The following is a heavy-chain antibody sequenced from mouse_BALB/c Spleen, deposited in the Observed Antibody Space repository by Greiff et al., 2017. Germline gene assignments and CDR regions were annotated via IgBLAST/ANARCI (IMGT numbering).Heavy chain of an antibody. CDR2: IYPYNGGT. J-gene: IGHJ4*01. Sequence: VQLKQSGPELVKPGASVKISCKASGYTFTDYNMHWVKQSHGKSLEWIGYIYPYNGGTGYNQKFKSKATLTVDNSSSTAYMELRSLTSEDSAVYYCARGQLGRYYAMDYWGQGTSVTVSS. D-gene: IGHD4-1*02. V-gene: IGHV1S29*02. CDR1: GYTFTDYN. CDR3: ARGQLGRYYAMDY.